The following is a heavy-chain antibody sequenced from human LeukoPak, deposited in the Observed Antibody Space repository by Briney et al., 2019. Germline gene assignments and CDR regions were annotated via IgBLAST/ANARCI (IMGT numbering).Heavy chain of an antibody. Sequence: PSETLSLTCTVSGGSISSYYWSWIRQPAGKGLEWIGRIYNSGSTNYKPSPKSRITMSVDTATTQLSLKRSSVTAADTAVYYCARVSGWPTYNWFDPWGQGTLVTVSS. V-gene: IGHV4-4*07. CDR1: GGSISSYY. D-gene: IGHD6-19*01. CDR3: ARVSGWPTYNWFDP. CDR2: IYNSGST. J-gene: IGHJ5*02.